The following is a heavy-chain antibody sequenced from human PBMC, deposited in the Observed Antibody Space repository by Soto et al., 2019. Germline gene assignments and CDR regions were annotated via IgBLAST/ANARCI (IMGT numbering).Heavy chain of an antibody. Sequence: PGRSLSLSCTSLGFAFVDYPIHWSGRPPGKGLEGKALSSSDDTIKYYRAFVKRRFTISRNNSKCTVNLQMTSLTVDDTALDYCARACGYSYRSSFDFWGQGTLVTVSS. CDR1: GFAFVDYP. D-gene: IGHD5-18*01. CDR3: ARACGYSYRSSFDF. CDR2: SSSDDTIK. V-gene: IGHV3-30-3*01. J-gene: IGHJ4*02.